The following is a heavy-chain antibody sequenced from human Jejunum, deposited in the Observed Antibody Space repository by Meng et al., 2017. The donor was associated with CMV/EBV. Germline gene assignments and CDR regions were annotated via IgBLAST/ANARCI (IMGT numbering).Heavy chain of an antibody. Sequence: AVSGASISIHYYCSWVRQPPGTGLEWIGEISHSGTTKYTPSLKSRVTISMDRTNNHFSLRVTSVTAADTGVYFCARSSGYWSLDYWGQGTRVTVSS. V-gene: IGHV4-4*01. D-gene: IGHD2-8*02. CDR2: ISHSGTT. CDR3: ARSSGYWSLDY. CDR1: GASISIHYY. J-gene: IGHJ4*02.